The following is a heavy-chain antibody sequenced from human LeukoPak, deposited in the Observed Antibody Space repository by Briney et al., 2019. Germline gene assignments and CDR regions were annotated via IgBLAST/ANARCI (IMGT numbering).Heavy chain of an antibody. J-gene: IGHJ3*02. Sequence: PGGSLRLSCAASGFTFSSYGMHWVRQAPGKGLVWVARIYSDGSRTTYADSVRGRFTISGDNAKNTLYLQMNSLRAEDTAVYYCARVGDSSGGAFGIWGQGTMVTVSS. CDR1: GFTFSSYG. CDR2: IYSDGSRT. V-gene: IGHV3-74*01. D-gene: IGHD6-19*01. CDR3: ARVGDSSGGAFGI.